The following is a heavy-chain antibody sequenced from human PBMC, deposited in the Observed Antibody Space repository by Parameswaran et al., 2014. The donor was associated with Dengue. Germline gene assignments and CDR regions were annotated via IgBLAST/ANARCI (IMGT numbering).Heavy chain of an antibody. D-gene: IGHD5-24*01. V-gene: IGHV4-34*01. Sequence: RWIRQPPGKGLEWIGEINHSGSTNYNPSLKSRVTISVDKSKNQFSLKLSSVTAADTAVYYCARTIVKVVPSNYYYYMDVWGKGTTVTVSS. J-gene: IGHJ6*03. CDR2: INHSGST. CDR3: ARTIVKVVPSNYYYYMDV.